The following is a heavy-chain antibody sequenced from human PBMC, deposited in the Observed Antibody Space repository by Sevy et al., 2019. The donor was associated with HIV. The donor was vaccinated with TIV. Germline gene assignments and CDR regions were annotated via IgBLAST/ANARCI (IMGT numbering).Heavy chain of an antibody. Sequence: GGCLRLSCEVPGFSFNSYSFNWVRQAPGKGLEGISYITSSSHITYYAESVQGRFTISRCNVKKSLYLQMNSLRVEDTAIYYCLRGTGIRNLYYFDHWGQGTLVTVSS. V-gene: IGHV3-48*01. CDR1: GFSFNSYS. CDR3: LRGTGIRNLYYFDH. D-gene: IGHD1-1*01. J-gene: IGHJ4*02. CDR2: ITSSSHIT.